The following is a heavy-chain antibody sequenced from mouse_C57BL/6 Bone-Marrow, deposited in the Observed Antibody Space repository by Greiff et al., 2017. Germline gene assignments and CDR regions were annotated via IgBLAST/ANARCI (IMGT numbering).Heavy chain of an antibody. CDR2: INPNNGGT. CDR3: ARDNGSGYAFGG. Sequence: VQLQQSGPELVKPGASVKMSCKASGYTFTDYNMHWVKQSPGKSLEWIGYINPNNGGTSYNQKFKGKATFTVNKSSSTAYMELRSLTSEDAAVYYCARDNGSGYAFGGWGKGTLVTVSA. CDR1: GYTFTDYN. J-gene: IGHJ3*01. D-gene: IGHD1-1*01. V-gene: IGHV1-22*01.